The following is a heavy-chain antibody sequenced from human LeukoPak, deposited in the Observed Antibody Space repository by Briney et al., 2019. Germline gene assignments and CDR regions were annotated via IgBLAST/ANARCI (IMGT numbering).Heavy chain of an antibody. Sequence: SQTLSLTCAVSGASISSGGYSWNWIRLPPGMSLEWIANIYHSGNTYYNPSLRSRVTISVDTSKNQFSLMLSSVTAADTALYYCARKKDYGDYVDYWGQGTLVTVSS. CDR2: IYHSGNT. CDR1: GASISSGGYS. CDR3: ARKKDYGDYVDY. D-gene: IGHD4-17*01. V-gene: IGHV4-30-2*01. J-gene: IGHJ4*02.